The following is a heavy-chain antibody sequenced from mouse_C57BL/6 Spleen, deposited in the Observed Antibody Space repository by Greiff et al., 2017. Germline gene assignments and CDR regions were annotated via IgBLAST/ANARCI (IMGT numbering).Heavy chain of an antibody. CDR1: GFNIKNTY. Sequence: VQLQQSVAELVRPGASVKLSCTASGFNIKNTYMHWVKQRPDQGLEWIGRIEPANGNTKYAPRFQGKATITADNSSNTAYLQISSLTSEDTAIYYCAREHYGISYDAMDYWGQGTSVTVSS. V-gene: IGHV14-3*01. CDR3: AREHYGISYDAMDY. CDR2: IEPANGNT. D-gene: IGHD1-1*01. J-gene: IGHJ4*01.